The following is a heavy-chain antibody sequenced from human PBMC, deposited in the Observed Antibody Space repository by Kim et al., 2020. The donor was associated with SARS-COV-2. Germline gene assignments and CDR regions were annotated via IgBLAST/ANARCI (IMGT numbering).Heavy chain of an antibody. CDR1: GFRFNIYQ. J-gene: IGHJ4*01. V-gene: IGHV3-7*01. Sequence: GGSLRLSCAASGFRFNIYQIAWVRQAPGEGLEWVAAIKHDGSKKDYLYSVRGRFTISRDNPENSLLLQMNNLRVEDTAVHYCARDSSWNHLVDCFHFDY. CDR3: ARDSSWNHLVDCFHFDY. D-gene: IGHD1-1*01. CDR2: IKHDGSKK.